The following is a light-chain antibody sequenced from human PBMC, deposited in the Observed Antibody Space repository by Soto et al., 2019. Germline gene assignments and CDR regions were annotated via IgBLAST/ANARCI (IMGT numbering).Light chain of an antibody. CDR2: EAS. CDR1: SSDGGSYNR. CDR3: SSYTASSTL. V-gene: IGLV2-18*02. Sequence: QSALTQPPSVSGSPGQSVTISCTGTSSDGGSYNRVSWYQQAPGTAPKLIIYEASNRPSGVPDRFSGSKSGNTASLTISGLQAEDEADDYCSSYTASSTLFGGGTKLTVL. J-gene: IGLJ2*01.